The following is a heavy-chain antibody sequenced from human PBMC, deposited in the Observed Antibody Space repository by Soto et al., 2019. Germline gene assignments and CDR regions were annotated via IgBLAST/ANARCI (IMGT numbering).Heavy chain of an antibody. V-gene: IGHV2-5*02. D-gene: IGHD6-13*01. J-gene: IGHJ5*02. CDR3: AHSGSSWTIPMGHNWFDP. CDR1: GFSLSTSGVG. Sequence: QITLKESGPTLVKPTQTLTLTCTFSGFSLSTSGVGVGWIRQPPGKALEWLALIYWDDDKRYSPSLKSRLTITKDTSKNQVVLTMTNMDPVDTATYYCAHSGSSWTIPMGHNWFDPWGQGTLVTVSS. CDR2: IYWDDDK.